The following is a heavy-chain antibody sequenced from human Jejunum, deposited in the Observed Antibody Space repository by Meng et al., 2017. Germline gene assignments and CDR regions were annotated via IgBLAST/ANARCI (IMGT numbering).Heavy chain of an antibody. CDR1: GGSITSTTNY. D-gene: IGHD1/OR15-1a*01. Sequence: QVQMLESGPGLVKPSETRSRTCTVSGGSITSTTNYWGWIRQPPGKALEWIGSIYYSGSTHYNPSLKSRVIVSIDTSKDQFSLTLTSAAAADTAMYYCARNKTQGFFDIWGQGTLVTVSS. CDR3: ARNKTQGFFDI. V-gene: IGHV4-39*01. J-gene: IGHJ4*02. CDR2: IYYSGST.